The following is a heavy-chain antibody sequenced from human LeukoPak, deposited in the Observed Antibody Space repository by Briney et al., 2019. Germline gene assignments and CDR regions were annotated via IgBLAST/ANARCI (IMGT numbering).Heavy chain of an antibody. D-gene: IGHD3-22*01. V-gene: IGHV3-7*01. CDR1: GFTFSSYW. Sequence: GGSLRLSCAASGFTFSSYWMSWVRQAPGKGLECVANIKEDGSEEYYVDSVKGRFSISRDNAKNSLYLQMNSLRAEDAAVYYCARDWLAGNPYHAFDLWGKGTMVTVSS. J-gene: IGHJ3*01. CDR2: IKEDGSEE. CDR3: ARDWLAGNPYHAFDL.